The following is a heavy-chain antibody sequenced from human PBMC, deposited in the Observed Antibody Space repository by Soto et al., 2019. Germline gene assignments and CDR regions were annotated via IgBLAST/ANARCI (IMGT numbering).Heavy chain of an antibody. J-gene: IGHJ6*02. CDR3: ARVYPGSGWPYHYYGMDV. Sequence: GGSLRLSCVASGFTFSSYWMSWVRQAPGKGLEWVADIKQDGSEKYYVDSVKDRFTISRDNAKNSLYLQMNSLRAEDSAVYYCARVYPGSGWPYHYYGMDVWGQGTTVTVSS. CDR2: IKQDGSEK. V-gene: IGHV3-7*01. D-gene: IGHD6-19*01. CDR1: GFTFSSYW.